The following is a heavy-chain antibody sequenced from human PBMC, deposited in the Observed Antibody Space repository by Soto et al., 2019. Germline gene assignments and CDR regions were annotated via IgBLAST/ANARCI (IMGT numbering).Heavy chain of an antibody. CDR2: IRSKAYGGTT. CDR3: TRDQQPNDY. CDR1: GFTFGDYA. V-gene: IGHV3-49*04. J-gene: IGHJ4*02. D-gene: IGHD6-13*01. Sequence: GGSLRLSCTASGFTFGDYAMSWVRQAPGKGLEWVGFIRSKAYGGTTEYAASVKGRFTISRDDSKSIAYLQMNSLKTEDTAVYYCTRDQQPNDYWGQGTLVTVSS.